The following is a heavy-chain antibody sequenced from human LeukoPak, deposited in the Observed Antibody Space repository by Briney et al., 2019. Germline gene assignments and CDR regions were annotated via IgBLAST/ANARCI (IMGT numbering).Heavy chain of an antibody. CDR1: GFTFSSYD. Sequence: GGSLRLSCAASGFTFSSYDMHWVRQATGKGLEWVSAIGTAGDTYYPGSVKGRFTISRENAKNSLYLQMNSLRAGDTAVYYCARAFSGSYGDAFDIWGQGTMVTVSS. CDR2: IGTAGDT. D-gene: IGHD1-26*01. V-gene: IGHV3-13*01. J-gene: IGHJ3*02. CDR3: ARAFSGSYGDAFDI.